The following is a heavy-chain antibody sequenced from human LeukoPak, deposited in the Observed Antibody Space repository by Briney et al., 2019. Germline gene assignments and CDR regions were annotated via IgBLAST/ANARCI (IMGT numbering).Heavy chain of an antibody. V-gene: IGHV4-34*01. CDR2: INHSGST. D-gene: IGHD4-17*01. CDR3: ARLGTTVTQNFDY. Sequence: PSETLSLTCAVSGGSFSGYYWSWIRQPPGKGLEWIGEINHSGSTNYNPSLKSRVTISVDTSKNQFSLKLSSVTAADTAVYYCARLGTTVTQNFDYWGQGTLVTVSS. J-gene: IGHJ4*02. CDR1: GGSFSGYY.